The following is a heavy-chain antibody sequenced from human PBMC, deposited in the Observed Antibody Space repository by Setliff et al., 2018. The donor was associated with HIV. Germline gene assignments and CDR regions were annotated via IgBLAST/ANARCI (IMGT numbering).Heavy chain of an antibody. J-gene: IGHJ6*02. D-gene: IGHD3-22*01. V-gene: IGHV2-5*01. CDR2: IYWNDDK. Sequence: SGPTLVNPTQALTLTCTFSGFSLSTNGMGVGWIRQPPGKALEWLALIYWNDDKFYSPSLKSRLTITKDTSKNQVVLTMTNMDPVDTATYYFARITCYDSSGYYGYYYGMDVWGQGTTVTVSS. CDR3: ARITCYDSSGYYGYYYGMDV. CDR1: GFSLSTNGMG.